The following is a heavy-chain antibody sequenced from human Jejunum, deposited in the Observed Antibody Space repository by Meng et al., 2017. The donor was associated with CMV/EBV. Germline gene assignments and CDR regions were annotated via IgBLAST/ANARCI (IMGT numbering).Heavy chain of an antibody. J-gene: IGHJ6*02. Sequence: SGRHNGSSIYDWVWLRRPPGKGLKWIRGIYYSRKTYYNPSLRSRITISVDTSKNQFSLKLSSVTAADTAVYYCARLAPHYYGMDVWGQGTTVTVSS. V-gene: IGHV4-39*01. CDR3: ARLAPHYYGMDV. CDR1: GRHNGSSIYD. CDR2: IYYSRKT.